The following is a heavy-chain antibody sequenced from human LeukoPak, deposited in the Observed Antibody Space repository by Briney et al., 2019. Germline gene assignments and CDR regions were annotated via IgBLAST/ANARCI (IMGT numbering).Heavy chain of an antibody. D-gene: IGHD5-12*01. CDR1: GFTFSSYA. CDR3: AREVHSGYDTAFDH. V-gene: IGHV3-30*01. J-gene: IGHJ4*02. Sequence: GRSLRLSCAASGFTFSSYAMHWVRQAPGKGLEWVAVISYGGSNKYYADSVKGRFTISRDNSKNTLYLQMNSLRAEDTAVYYCAREVHSGYDTAFDHWGQGTLATVSS. CDR2: ISYGGSNK.